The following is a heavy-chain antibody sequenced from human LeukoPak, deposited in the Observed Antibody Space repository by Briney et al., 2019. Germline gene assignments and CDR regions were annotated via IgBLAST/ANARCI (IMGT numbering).Heavy chain of an antibody. D-gene: IGHD6-13*01. CDR3: ARLVRVAAPRSEYFQH. J-gene: IGHJ1*01. CDR1: GGSISSSSYY. V-gene: IGHV4-39*01. Sequence: PSETLSLTCTVSGGSISSSSYYWGWIRQPPGKGPEWIGSIYYSGSTYYNPSLKSRVTISVDTSKNQFSLKLSSVTAADTAVYYCARLVRVAAPRSEYFQHWGQGTLVTVSS. CDR2: IYYSGST.